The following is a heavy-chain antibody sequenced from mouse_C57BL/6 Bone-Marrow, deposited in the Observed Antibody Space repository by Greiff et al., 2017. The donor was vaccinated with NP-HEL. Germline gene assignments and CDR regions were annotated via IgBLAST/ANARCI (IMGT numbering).Heavy chain of an antibody. J-gene: IGHJ2*01. V-gene: IGHV1-81*01. CDR3: AIYYYGSSGFFYY. CDR1: GYTFTSYG. D-gene: IGHD1-1*01. Sequence: VQVVESGAELARPGASVKLSCKASGYTFTSYGISWVKQRTGQGLEWIGEIYPRSGNTYYNEKFKGKATLTADKSSSTAYMELRSLTSEDSAVYFCAIYYYGSSGFFYYWGQGTTLTVSS. CDR2: IYPRSGNT.